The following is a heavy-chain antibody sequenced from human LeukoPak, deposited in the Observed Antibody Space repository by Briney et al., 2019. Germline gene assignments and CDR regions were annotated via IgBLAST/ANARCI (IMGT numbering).Heavy chain of an antibody. CDR3: ARDRRGYDFWSGFNDAFDI. J-gene: IGHJ3*02. CDR2: IIPIFGTA. CDR1: GGTFSSYA. D-gene: IGHD3-3*01. V-gene: IGHV1-69*05. Sequence: ASVKVSCRASGGTFSSYAISWVRQAPGQGLERMGGIIPIFGTANYAQKFQGRVTITTDESTSTAYMELSSLRSEDTAVYYCARDRRGYDFWSGFNDAFDIWGQGTMVTVSS.